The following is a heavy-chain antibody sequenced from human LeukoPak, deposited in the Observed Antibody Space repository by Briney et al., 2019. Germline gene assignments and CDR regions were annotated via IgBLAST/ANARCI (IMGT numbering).Heavy chain of an antibody. CDR1: GYTFTGYY. CDR3: ARVLVPAATDDAFDI. CDR2: INPNSGGT. D-gene: IGHD2-2*01. Sequence: ASVKVSCKASGYTFTGYYMHWVRQAPGQGLEWMGWINPNSGGTNYAQKFQGRVTMTRDTSISTAYMELSRLRSDDTAVYYCARVLVPAATDDAFDIWGQGTMVTVPS. V-gene: IGHV1-2*02. J-gene: IGHJ3*02.